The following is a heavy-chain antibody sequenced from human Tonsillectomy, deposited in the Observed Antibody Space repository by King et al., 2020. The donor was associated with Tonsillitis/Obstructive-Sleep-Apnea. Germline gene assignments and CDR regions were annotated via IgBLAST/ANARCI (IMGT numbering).Heavy chain of an antibody. Sequence: VQLVRSGAEVKKPGASVKVSCKASGYTFSSYGISWVRQAPGQGLEWMGWISTYNGNTNYAQKLQGRVTMTTDTSTCTAYMELRSLRSDDTAVYYCARAYCGGDCYPPYYDYYYMDVWGKGTTVTV. J-gene: IGHJ6*03. CDR3: ARAYCGGDCYPPYYDYYYMDV. V-gene: IGHV1-18*01. CDR1: GYTFSSYG. CDR2: ISTYNGNT. D-gene: IGHD2-21*01.